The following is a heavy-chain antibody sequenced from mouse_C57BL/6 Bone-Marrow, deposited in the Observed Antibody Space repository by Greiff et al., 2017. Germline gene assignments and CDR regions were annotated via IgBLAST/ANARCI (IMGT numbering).Heavy chain of an antibody. CDR3: AKYAYSSDY. CDR2: IYPRSGNT. V-gene: IGHV1-81*01. J-gene: IGHJ2*01. CDR1: GYTFTSYG. Sequence: VQGVESGAELARPGASVKLSCKASGYTFTSYGIRWVKQRTGQGLEWIGEIYPRSGNTYYNEKFKGKATLTADKSSSPAYVELRSLTSKDSAVYVCAKYAYSSDYGGQGTTLTVSS. D-gene: IGHD5-1-1*01.